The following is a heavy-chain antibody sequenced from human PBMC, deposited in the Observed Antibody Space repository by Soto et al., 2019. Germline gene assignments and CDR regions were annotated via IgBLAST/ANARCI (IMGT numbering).Heavy chain of an antibody. Sequence: PGGSLRLSCAASGFTFSSYAMSWVRQAPGKGLEWVSAISGSGGSTYYADSVKGRFTISRDNSKNTLHLQMNSLRAEDTAVYYCAKDSHGYSYGYDYWGQGTLVTVSS. V-gene: IGHV3-23*01. D-gene: IGHD5-18*01. CDR1: GFTFSSYA. CDR3: AKDSHGYSYGYDY. J-gene: IGHJ4*02. CDR2: ISGSGGST.